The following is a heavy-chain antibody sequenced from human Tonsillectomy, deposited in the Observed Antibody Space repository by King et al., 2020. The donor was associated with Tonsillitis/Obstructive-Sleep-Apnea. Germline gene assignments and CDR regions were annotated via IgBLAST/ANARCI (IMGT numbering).Heavy chain of an antibody. CDR2: ISYDGSNK. J-gene: IGHJ6*03. V-gene: IGHV3-30*01. CDR3: ARDGVGTVTTHYYYYYMDV. D-gene: IGHD4-11*01. CDR1: GFTFSSYA. Sequence: VQLVESGGGVVQPGRSLRLSCAASGFTFSSYAMHWVRQAPGKGLEWVAVISYDGSNKYYADSVKGRFTISRDNSKNTLYLQMNSLRAEDTAVYYCARDGVGTVTTHYYYYYMDVWGKGTTVTVSS.